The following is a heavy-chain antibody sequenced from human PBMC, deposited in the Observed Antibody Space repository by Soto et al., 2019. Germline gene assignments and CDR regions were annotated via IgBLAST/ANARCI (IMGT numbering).Heavy chain of an antibody. CDR3: ASRYGSCFDY. CDR1: GFSISTSNW. V-gene: IGHV4-4*02. D-gene: IGHD5-18*01. CDR2: VYRTGST. J-gene: IGHJ4*02. Sequence: PSETLSLTCAVSGFSISTSNWWGLVRHPPGKGLEWIGEVYRTGSTNYNPSLASRLTISVDKSKNQFSLKLTSVTAADTAVYYCASRYGSCFDYWGQGTLVTVSS.